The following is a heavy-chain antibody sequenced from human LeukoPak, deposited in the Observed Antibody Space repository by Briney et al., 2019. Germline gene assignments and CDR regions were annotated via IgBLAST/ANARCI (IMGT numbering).Heavy chain of an antibody. V-gene: IGHV3-7*01. CDR3: ARVPGVTRYFDY. CDR1: GFTFTSCW. CDR2: IKQDGREK. J-gene: IGHJ4*02. D-gene: IGHD4-23*01. Sequence: GGSLRLSCAASGFTFTSCWMSWVRQAPGKGLEWVASIKQDGREKFYADSMKGRFTISRDNAKNSLCLQMNSLRAEDTAVYYCARVPGVTRYFDYWGQGILVTVSS.